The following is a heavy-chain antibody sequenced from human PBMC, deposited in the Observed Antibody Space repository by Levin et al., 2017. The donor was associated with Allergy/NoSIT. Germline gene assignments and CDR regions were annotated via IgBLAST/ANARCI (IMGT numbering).Heavy chain of an antibody. D-gene: IGHD3-22*01. V-gene: IGHV3-23*01. Sequence: GGSLRLSCAASGFTFSSYAMSWVRQAPGKGLEWVSGISGSGGSTFYADSVKGRFTISRDNSKTTLYLQMNSLRAEDTAVYYCAKGVDSSGYYPFDYWGQGTLVTVSS. CDR1: GFTFSSYA. CDR3: AKGVDSSGYYPFDY. CDR2: ISGSGGST. J-gene: IGHJ4*02.